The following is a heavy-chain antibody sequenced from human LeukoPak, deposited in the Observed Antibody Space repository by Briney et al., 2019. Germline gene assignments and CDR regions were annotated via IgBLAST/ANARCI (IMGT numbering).Heavy chain of an antibody. D-gene: IGHD3-10*01. J-gene: IGHJ5*02. V-gene: IGHV1-18*01. CDR3: ARGSVADYYGLGSYYNL. CDR1: GYTFTSYG. CDR2: ISAYNGNT. Sequence: ASVKVSCKASGYTFTSYGISWVRQAPGQGLEWMGWISAYNGNTNYAQKLQGRVTMTTDTSTSTAYMELSSLRSEDTAVYYCARGSVADYYGLGSYYNLWGQGTLVTVSS.